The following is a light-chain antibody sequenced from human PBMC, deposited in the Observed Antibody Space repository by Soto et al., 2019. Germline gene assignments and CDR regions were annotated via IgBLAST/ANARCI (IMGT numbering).Light chain of an antibody. Sequence: TASTHHPGTLTLSPGDRATLSFRVSLSVSSSYLAWYQQKPGQTLRLLMYDPSSRATRLPHRFSGSGAGRHFTLTISGLEPEDGAVYYCQLYGILPFSVGAGSKV. CDR3: QLYGILPFS. V-gene: IGKV3-20*01. CDR1: LSVSSSY. J-gene: IGKJ3*01. CDR2: DPS.